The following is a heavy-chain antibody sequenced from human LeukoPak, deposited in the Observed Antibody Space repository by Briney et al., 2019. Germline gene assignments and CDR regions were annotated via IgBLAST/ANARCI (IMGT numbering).Heavy chain of an antibody. CDR1: GYTLTELS. D-gene: IGHD1-26*01. CDR2: FDHGHGET. J-gene: IGHJ4*02. V-gene: IGHV1-24*01. Sequence: GASVKVSCKVSGYTLTELSMHWVRQAPGKGLEWMGGFDHGHGETIYAQKFQGRVTMTEDTSTDTAYMELSSLRSEDTAVYFCATVGIWDLLNSWGQGTLVTVSA. CDR3: ATVGIWDLLNS.